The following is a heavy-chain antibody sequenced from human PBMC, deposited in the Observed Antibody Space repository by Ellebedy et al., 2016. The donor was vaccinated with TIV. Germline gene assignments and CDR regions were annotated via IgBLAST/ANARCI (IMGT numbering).Heavy chain of an antibody. CDR3: ARAPAETTTVTNGMDV. J-gene: IGHJ6*02. Sequence: ASVKVSXKASGYTFTGYYMHWVRQAPGQGLEWMGWINPNSGGTNYAQKFQGWVTMTRDTSISTAYMELSRLRSDDTAVYYCARAPAETTTVTNGMDVWGQGTTVTVSS. V-gene: IGHV1-2*04. CDR1: GYTFTGYY. CDR2: INPNSGGT. D-gene: IGHD4-17*01.